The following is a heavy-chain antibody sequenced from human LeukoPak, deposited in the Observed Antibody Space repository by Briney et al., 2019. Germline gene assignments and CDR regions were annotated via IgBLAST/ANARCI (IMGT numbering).Heavy chain of an antibody. J-gene: IGHJ3*02. CDR2: IFYNGNT. CDR3: ARQYPKYCSSTSCYQWAFDI. V-gene: IGHV4-59*01. D-gene: IGHD2-2*01. CDR1: GGSINNYY. Sequence: PSETLSLTCTVSGGSINNYYWSWIRQPPGKGLDWLGYIFYNGNTNYNPSFKSRVTMSVDTSKNQFSLKLSSVTAADTAVYYCARQYPKYCSSTSCYQWAFDIWGQGTMVTVSS.